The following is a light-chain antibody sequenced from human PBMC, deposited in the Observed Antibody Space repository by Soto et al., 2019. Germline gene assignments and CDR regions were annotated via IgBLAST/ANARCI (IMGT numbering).Light chain of an antibody. J-gene: IGLJ2*01. CDR3: SSYTSSSTLV. V-gene: IGLV2-14*02. CDR1: GGDVGHYDL. Sequence: QSVLTQPASVSGSPGQSITISCAGSGGDVGHYDLLSWYQQIPGKAPKLMIYEVSNRPSGVSNRFSGSKSGNTASLTISGLQAEDEADYYCSSYTSSSTLVFGGGTKLTVL. CDR2: EVS.